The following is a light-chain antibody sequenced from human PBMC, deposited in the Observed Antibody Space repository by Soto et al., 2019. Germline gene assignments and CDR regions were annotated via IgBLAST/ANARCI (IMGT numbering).Light chain of an antibody. Sequence: DMQMTQSPSSLSASVGDSVTITCRPSQTISISLNWYQQKPGKPPNLLIYAASTLQSGVPSRFSGSGSGTDFTLTISSLQPEDFATYYCQQSYSTPRTFGQGTKVDIK. CDR3: QQSYSTPRT. J-gene: IGKJ1*01. V-gene: IGKV1-39*01. CDR2: AAS. CDR1: QTISIS.